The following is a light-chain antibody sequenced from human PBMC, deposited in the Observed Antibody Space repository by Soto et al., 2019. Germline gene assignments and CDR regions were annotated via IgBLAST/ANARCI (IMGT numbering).Light chain of an antibody. J-gene: IGKJ2*01. V-gene: IGKV3-20*01. CDR2: GAS. CDR3: QQYGSSPYT. Sequence: EIVLTQSPGTLSLSPGERATLSCRASQSLSSQSVSNRYLAWYQQKPGQAPRLLIYGASNRATGIPDRFSGSGSGTDFTLTISRLEPEDFAMYYCQQYGSSPYTFGQGTKLEIK. CDR1: QSLSSQSVSNRY.